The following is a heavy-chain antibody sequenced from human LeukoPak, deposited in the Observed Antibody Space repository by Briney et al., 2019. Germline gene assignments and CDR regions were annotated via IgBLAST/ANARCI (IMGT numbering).Heavy chain of an antibody. V-gene: IGHV4-59*08. Sequence: SETLSLTCTVSGGSISSYYWNWIRQPPGKGLEWIGYISYSGSTNYNPSLKSRVTISVDTSKNRFSLKLSSVTAADTAMYYCARLRGDSPLYYFDYRGQGTLVTVSS. CDR1: GGSISSYY. CDR2: ISYSGST. CDR3: ARLRGDSPLYYFDY. J-gene: IGHJ4*02. D-gene: IGHD3-16*01.